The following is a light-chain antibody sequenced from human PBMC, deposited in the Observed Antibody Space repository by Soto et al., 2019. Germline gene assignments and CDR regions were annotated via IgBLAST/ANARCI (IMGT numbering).Light chain of an antibody. V-gene: IGKV3-15*01. CDR1: QSVSSN. Sequence: EIVMTQSPATLSVSPGERATLSCRASQSVSSNLAWYQQKPGQAPRLLIYDASTRATGIPARFSGSGSGTEFTLTISSLQSEDFAVYYCQQYNNWPPLPFGQETKVDIK. J-gene: IGKJ1*01. CDR2: DAS. CDR3: QQYNNWPPLP.